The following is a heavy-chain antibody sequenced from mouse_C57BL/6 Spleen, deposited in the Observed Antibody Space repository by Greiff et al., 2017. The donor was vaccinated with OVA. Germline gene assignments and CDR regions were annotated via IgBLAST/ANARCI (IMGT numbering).Heavy chain of an antibody. CDR2: IDPENGDT. CDR3: ARESAYYSPFYAMDY. J-gene: IGHJ4*01. Sequence: EVKLEESGAELVRPGASVKLSCTASGFNITDDYMHWVKQRPEQGLEWIGWIDPENGDTEYASKFQGKATITADTSSNTAYLQLSSLTSEDTAVYYCARESAYYSPFYAMDYWGQGTSVTVSS. D-gene: IGHD2-12*01. CDR1: GFNITDDY. V-gene: IGHV14-4*01.